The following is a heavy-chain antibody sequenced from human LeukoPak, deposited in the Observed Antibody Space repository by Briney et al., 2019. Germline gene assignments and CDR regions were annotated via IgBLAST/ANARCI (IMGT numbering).Heavy chain of an antibody. V-gene: IGHV4-34*01. Sequence: PSETLSLTCAVYGGSFSGYYWSWIRQPPGKGLEWIGEINHSGSTNYNPSLKSRVTISVDTSKNQFSLKLSSVTAADTAVYYCARDLDFWTKGGQGTLVTVSS. CDR1: GGSFSGYY. J-gene: IGHJ4*02. CDR2: INHSGST. CDR3: ARDLDFWTK. D-gene: IGHD3/OR15-3a*01.